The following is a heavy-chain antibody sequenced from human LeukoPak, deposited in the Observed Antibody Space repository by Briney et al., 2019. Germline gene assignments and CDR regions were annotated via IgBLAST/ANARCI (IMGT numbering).Heavy chain of an antibody. CDR2: ISGSGGST. D-gene: IGHD3-16*01. CDR1: GFTFSSYA. CDR3: VKDHIFGEVKPYYFDY. J-gene: IGHJ4*02. Sequence: PGGSLRLSCAASGFTFSSYAMSWVRQAPGKGLEWVSAISGSGGSTYYADSVKGRFTISRDNSKNTLYLQMNSLRAEDTAVYYCVKDHIFGEVKPYYFDYWGQGTLVTVSS. V-gene: IGHV3-23*01.